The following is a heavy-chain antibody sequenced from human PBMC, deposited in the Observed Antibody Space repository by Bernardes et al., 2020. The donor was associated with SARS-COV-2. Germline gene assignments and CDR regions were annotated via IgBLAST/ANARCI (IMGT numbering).Heavy chain of an antibody. CDR2: ISFDGRNK. CDR3: ARDPSGSDFSNGYIYNYYGLDV. CDR1: GFNFSNYA. D-gene: IGHD3-3*01. V-gene: IGHV3-30*04. J-gene: IGHJ6*02. Sequence: GGSLRLSCAASGFNFSNYALHWVRQAPGKGLEWVTIISFDGRNKRYADSVKGRFTISRDNSKNTLFLQMNSLRSKDTAVYYCARDPSGSDFSNGYIYNYYGLDVWGLGTTVTVSS.